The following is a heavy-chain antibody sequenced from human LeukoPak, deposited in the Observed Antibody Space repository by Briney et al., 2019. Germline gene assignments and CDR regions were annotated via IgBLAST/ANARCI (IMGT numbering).Heavy chain of an antibody. CDR3: ARKIGNSTPFNWFDP. CDR2: IFYRGST. V-gene: IGHV4-39*07. D-gene: IGHD1-26*01. J-gene: IGHJ5*02. CDR1: GGSISSSSYY. Sequence: PSETLSLTCTVSGGSISSSSYYWGWIGQPPGKGLEWIGNIFYRGSTYYNPSLKSRVTISVDTSKNQFSLKLSSVTAADTAVYYCARKIGNSTPFNWFDPWGQGTLVTVSS.